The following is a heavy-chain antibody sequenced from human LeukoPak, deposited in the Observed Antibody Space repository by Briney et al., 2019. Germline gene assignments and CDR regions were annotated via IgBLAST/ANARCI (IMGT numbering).Heavy chain of an antibody. J-gene: IGHJ4*02. CDR1: GASINSSGYY. D-gene: IGHD3-9*01. Sequence: SETLSFTCTVSGASINSSGYYWGWIRQPPGKRLVWTGSHYYSGSTYYNPSLKSRVTISVDTSKNHFSLKLNSVTAADTAVYYCARHRAGYHLDWWGQGTLVTVSS. V-gene: IGHV4-39*01. CDR3: ARHRAGYHLDW. CDR2: HYYSGST.